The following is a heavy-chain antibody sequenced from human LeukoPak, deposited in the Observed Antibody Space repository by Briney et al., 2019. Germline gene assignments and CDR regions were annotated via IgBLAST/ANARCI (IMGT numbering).Heavy chain of an antibody. Sequence: ASVKVSCKASGYSFTRYYMNWVRQAPGQGLEWIGIINPSGGSTSYAQKFQGRVTMTRDTSTNTVYMELSSLRSEDTGVYYCARGSSSSTWNGDYFYYGMDVWGQGTTVTVSS. V-gene: IGHV1-46*01. CDR2: INPSGGST. D-gene: IGHD1-1*01. J-gene: IGHJ6*02. CDR3: ARGSSSSTWNGDYFYYGMDV. CDR1: GYSFTRYY.